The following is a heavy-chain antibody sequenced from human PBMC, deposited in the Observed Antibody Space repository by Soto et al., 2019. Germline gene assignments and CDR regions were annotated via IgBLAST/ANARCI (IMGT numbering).Heavy chain of an antibody. Sequence: VQLVQSGAEVKRPGASVKISCKASGDTLSTYYMHWARQAPGQGLEWMGIINPRSGKTNYPQKYQGRVTMTRDTSTTTVYMELSTLRSEDTAMYYCGRGVGYSDSSGYPFDYWGQGTLVTVSS. V-gene: IGHV1-46*03. D-gene: IGHD3-22*01. J-gene: IGHJ4*02. CDR1: GDTLSTYY. CDR3: GRGVGYSDSSGYPFDY. CDR2: INPRSGKT.